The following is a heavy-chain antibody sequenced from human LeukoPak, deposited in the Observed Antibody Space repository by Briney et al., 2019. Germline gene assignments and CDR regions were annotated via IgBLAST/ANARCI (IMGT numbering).Heavy chain of an antibody. V-gene: IGHV4-30-4*08. D-gene: IGHD2-8*01. CDR2: IYYSGST. CDR3: ARSSINVLMVFLDY. J-gene: IGHJ4*02. CDR1: GGSISSGDYY. Sequence: SQTLSLTCTVSGGSISSGDYYWSWIRQPPGKGLEWVGYIYYSGSTYYNPSLKSRVTISVDTSKNQFSLKLSSVTAADTAVYYCARSSINVLMVFLDYWGQGTLVTVSS.